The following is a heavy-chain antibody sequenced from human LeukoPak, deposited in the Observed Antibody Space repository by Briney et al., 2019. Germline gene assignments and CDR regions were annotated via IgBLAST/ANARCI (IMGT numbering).Heavy chain of an antibody. CDR1: GYTFTSYG. V-gene: IGHV1-18*01. J-gene: IGHJ4*02. D-gene: IGHD2-2*01. CDR3: ARVVVVPAAKTHGDY. CDR2: ISAYNGNT. Sequence: SVKVSCKASGYTFTSYGISWVRQPPGQGLEWIGWISAYNGNTNYAQKRQGRVTMTTDTSTSTDYMELRGLKSDDTAVYYCARVVVVPAAKTHGDYWGQGTLVTVSS.